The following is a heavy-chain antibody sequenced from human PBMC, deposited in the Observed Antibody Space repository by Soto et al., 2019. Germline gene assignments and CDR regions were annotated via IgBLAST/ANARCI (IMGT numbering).Heavy chain of an antibody. CDR1: GGSISSGDYY. CDR3: ARGRQGYYYGSGAQVDWFDP. Sequence: SETLSLTCTVSGGSISSGDYYWSWIRQPPGKGLEWIGYIYYSGSNYYNPSLKSRVTISVDTSKNQFSLKLSSVTAADTAVYYCARGRQGYYYGSGAQVDWFDPWGQGTLVTVSS. D-gene: IGHD3-10*01. J-gene: IGHJ5*02. V-gene: IGHV4-30-4*01. CDR2: IYYSGSN.